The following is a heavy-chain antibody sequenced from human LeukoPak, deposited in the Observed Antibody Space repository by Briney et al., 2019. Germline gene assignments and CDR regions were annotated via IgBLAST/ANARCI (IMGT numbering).Heavy chain of an antibody. CDR1: GGSISSYY. V-gene: IGHV4-59*01. CDR2: IYYSGTT. D-gene: IGHD3-10*02. J-gene: IGHJ5*02. Sequence: SETLSLTCTASGGSISSYYWSWIRQPPGKGLEWIGYIYYSGTTNYNPSLKSRVTISVDTSKNQFSLKLSSVTAADTAVYYCARVALFRFDPWGQGTLVTVSS. CDR3: ARVALFRFDP.